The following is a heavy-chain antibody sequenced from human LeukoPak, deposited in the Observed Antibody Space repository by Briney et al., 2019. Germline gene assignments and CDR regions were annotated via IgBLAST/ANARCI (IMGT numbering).Heavy chain of an antibody. Sequence: SQTLSLTCSVSGGSISSGSYYWRWIRQPAGKGLEWIGRIYTSGSTNYNPSLKSRVTISVDTSKNQLSLKLSSVTAADTAVYYCARDGWKTFDYWGQGTLVTVSS. CDR1: GGSISSGSYY. V-gene: IGHV4-61*02. J-gene: IGHJ4*02. CDR3: ARDGWKTFDY. D-gene: IGHD1-1*01. CDR2: IYTSGST.